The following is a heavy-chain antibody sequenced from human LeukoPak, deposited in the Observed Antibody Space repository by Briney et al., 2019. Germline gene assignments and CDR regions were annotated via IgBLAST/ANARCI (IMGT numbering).Heavy chain of an antibody. CDR3: ARGGDFWSGYCFDY. V-gene: IGHV4-59*01. J-gene: IGHJ4*02. D-gene: IGHD3-3*01. CDR2: IYYSGST. Sequence: SETLSLTCTVSGGSISSYYWSWIRQPPGKGLEWIGYIYYSGSTNCNPSLKSRVTISVDTSKNQFSLKLSSVTAADTAVYYCARGGDFWSGYCFDYWGQGTLVTVSS. CDR1: GGSISSYY.